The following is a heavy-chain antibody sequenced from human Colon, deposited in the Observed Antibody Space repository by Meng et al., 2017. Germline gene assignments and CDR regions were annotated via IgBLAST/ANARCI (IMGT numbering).Heavy chain of an antibody. D-gene: IGHD3-16*01. J-gene: IGHJ4*02. Sequence: GESPKIPWSGSGFIFSNYWMHWVRQVPGKWLVWVSRINTDGSITTHADPVKGRFTMSRDHARNTLYLQMNSLRVEDTAVYYCVRGLGDDWGEGTLVTVSS. V-gene: IGHV3-74*01. CDR1: GFIFSNYW. CDR2: INTDGSIT. CDR3: VRGLGDD.